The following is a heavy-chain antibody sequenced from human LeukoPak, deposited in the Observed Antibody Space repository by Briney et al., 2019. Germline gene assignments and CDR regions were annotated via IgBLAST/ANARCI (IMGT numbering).Heavy chain of an antibody. CDR3: ARGSEVTIFGVVHYMDV. J-gene: IGHJ6*03. D-gene: IGHD3-3*01. CDR2: IIPIFGTA. CDR1: GGTFSSYA. V-gene: IGHV1-69*05. Sequence: GASVKVSCKASGGTFSSYAISWVRQAPGQGPEWMGGIIPIFGTANYAQKFQGRVTITTDESTSTAYMELSSLRSEDTAVYYCARGSEVTIFGVVHYMDVWGKGTTVTVSS.